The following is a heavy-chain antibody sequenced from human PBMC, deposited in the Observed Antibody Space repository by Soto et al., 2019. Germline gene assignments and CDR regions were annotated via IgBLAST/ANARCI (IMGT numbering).Heavy chain of an antibody. CDR1: GFTFTSSA. D-gene: IGHD3-22*01. J-gene: IGHJ4*02. CDR2: IVVGSGNT. V-gene: IGHV1-58*01. CDR3: AADPNYYDSSGYYQMFDY. Sequence: ASVKVSCKASGFTFTSSAVQWVRQARGQRLEWIGWIVVGSGNTNYAQKFQERVTITRDMSTSTAYMELSSLRSEDTAVYYCAADPNYYDSSGYYQMFDYWGQGTLVTVSS.